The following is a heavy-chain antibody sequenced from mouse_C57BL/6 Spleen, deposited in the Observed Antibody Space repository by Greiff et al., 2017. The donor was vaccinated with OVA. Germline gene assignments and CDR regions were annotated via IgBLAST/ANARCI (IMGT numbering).Heavy chain of an antibody. CDR1: GFNIKDYY. CDR3: AEDYDRRCAY. D-gene: IGHD2-4*01. J-gene: IGHJ3*01. Sequence: VQLQQSGAELVKPGASVKLSCTASGFNIKDYYMHWVKQRTEQGLEWIGRIDPEDGETKYAPKFPGKATITADTSSNTAYLQLSSLTSEDTAVYYCAEDYDRRCAYWGQGTLGTVSA. V-gene: IGHV14-2*01. CDR2: IDPEDGET.